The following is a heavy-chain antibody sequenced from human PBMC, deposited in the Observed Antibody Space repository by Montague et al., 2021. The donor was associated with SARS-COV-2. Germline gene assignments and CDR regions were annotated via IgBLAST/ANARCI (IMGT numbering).Heavy chain of an antibody. Sequence: SETLSLTCTLSGDSISYFYWSWIRQPAGKGLEWIGRVSASGSTNYNPSLNSRVTMSVDTSKKQFSLRLSPVTAADTAVYYCARDVVAAPGTFDYWGQGTLVTVSS. V-gene: IGHV4-4*07. CDR3: ARDVVAAPGTFDY. J-gene: IGHJ4*02. CDR2: VSASGST. D-gene: IGHD6-13*01. CDR1: GDSISYFY.